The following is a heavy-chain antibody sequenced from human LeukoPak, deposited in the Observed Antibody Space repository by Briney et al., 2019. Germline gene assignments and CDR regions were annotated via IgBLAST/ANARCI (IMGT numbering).Heavy chain of an antibody. V-gene: IGHV1-69*01. CDR2: IIPIFVTA. CDR1: GGTLSSSA. CDR3: ARDPEGGSAGSRLFYYYYYMDV. Sequence: SVKVSCTASGGTLSSSAISWVRQAPGHGLEWMGGIIPIFVTANYAQKFQGRVTITADESTSTAYMELSSLRSEDTAVYYCARDPEGGSAGSRLFYYYYYMDVWGKGTTVTVSS. D-gene: IGHD6-13*01. J-gene: IGHJ6*03.